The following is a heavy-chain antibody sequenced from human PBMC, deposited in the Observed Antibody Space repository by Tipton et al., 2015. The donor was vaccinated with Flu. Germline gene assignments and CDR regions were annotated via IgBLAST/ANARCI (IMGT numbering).Heavy chain of an antibody. V-gene: IGHV4-30-4*01. Sequence: TLSLTCTVSGGSISSGDYYWSWIRQPPGKGLEWIGYIYYSVSTYYNPSLKSRVTISVDTSKNQFSLKLSSVTAADTAVYYCARSITRDAFDIWGQGTMVTVSS. D-gene: IGHD2-2*01. CDR2: IYYSVST. CDR3: ARSITRDAFDI. CDR1: GGSISSGDYY. J-gene: IGHJ3*02.